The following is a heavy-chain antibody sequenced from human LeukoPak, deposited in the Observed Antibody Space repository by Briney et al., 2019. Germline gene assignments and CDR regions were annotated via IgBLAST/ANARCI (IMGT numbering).Heavy chain of an antibody. CDR2: ISSSSNYR. CDR1: GFTFSRYS. CDR3: MSYAGRSDDY. J-gene: IGHJ4*02. D-gene: IGHD3-16*01. V-gene: IGHV3-21*01. Sequence: GGSLRLSCAASGFTFSRYSINWVRQAPGKGLEWVSSISSSSNYRYYADSVKGRFTISRDNAKNSLHLQMNNLRAEDTAVYYCMSYAGRSDDYWGQGTLVTVSS.